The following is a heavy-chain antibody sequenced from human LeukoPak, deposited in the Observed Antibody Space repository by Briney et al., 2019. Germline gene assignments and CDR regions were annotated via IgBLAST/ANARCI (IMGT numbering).Heavy chain of an antibody. CDR1: GGSISSSSYY. Sequence: KASETLSLTCTVSGGSISSSSYYWGWIRQPPGKGLEWIGSIYYSGSTYYNASLKSQVSISIDTSKNQFSLRLTSVTAADTAVYYCARQTGSGLFILPGGQGTLVTVSS. CDR3: ARQTGSGLFILP. J-gene: IGHJ4*02. D-gene: IGHD3/OR15-3a*01. V-gene: IGHV4-39*01. CDR2: IYYSGST.